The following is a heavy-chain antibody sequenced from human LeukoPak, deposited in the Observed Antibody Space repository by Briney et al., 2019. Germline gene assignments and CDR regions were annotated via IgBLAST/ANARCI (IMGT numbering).Heavy chain of an antibody. CDR1: GFPFSSAW. J-gene: IGHJ4*02. D-gene: IGHD5-24*01. CDR3: PTEFYRNGYNY. Sequence: PGGSLRLSCAGSGFPFSSAWMTWVRQTPGKGLEWVGHIKSRTDGGTTDYAAPVKGRFTVSRDDSTNTVYLQMNSLKTEDSAVYYCPTEFYRNGYNYWGQGTLVTVSS. CDR2: IKSRTDGGTT. V-gene: IGHV3-15*01.